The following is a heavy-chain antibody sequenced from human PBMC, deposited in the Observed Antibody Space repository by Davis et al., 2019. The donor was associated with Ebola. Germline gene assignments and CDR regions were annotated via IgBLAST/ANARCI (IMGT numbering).Heavy chain of an antibody. J-gene: IGHJ6*04. D-gene: IGHD3-10*01. V-gene: IGHV6-1*01. Sequence: HSQTLSLTCAISGDSVSSGGWNWIRQSPSRGLEWLGRTYYNSKWYNDYAVSVKSRITINPDTSKNQFSLHLNSVTPEDTALYFCARGWLRRGLDAWGEGTAVTVSS. CDR1: GDSVSSGG. CDR2: TYYNSKWYN. CDR3: ARGWLRRGLDA.